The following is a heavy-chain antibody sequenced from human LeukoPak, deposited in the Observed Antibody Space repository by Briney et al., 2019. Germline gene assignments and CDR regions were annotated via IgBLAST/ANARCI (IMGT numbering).Heavy chain of an antibody. D-gene: IGHD6-19*01. CDR1: GYTFTGYY. Sequence: ASVKVSCKASGYTFTGYYMHWVRQAPGQGLEWMGRINPNSGGTNYAQKFQGRVAMTRDTSISTAYMELSRLRSDDTAVYYCARGGYSSGWLHFDYWGQGTLVTVSS. V-gene: IGHV1-2*06. CDR2: INPNSGGT. J-gene: IGHJ4*02. CDR3: ARGGYSSGWLHFDY.